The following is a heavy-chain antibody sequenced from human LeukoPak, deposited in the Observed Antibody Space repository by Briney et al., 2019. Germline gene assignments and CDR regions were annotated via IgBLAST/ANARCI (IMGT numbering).Heavy chain of an antibody. D-gene: IGHD3-22*01. Sequence: PSETLSLTCTVSGGSLSSGDYYWSWIRQPPGKGLEWIGYIYYSGSTYYNPSLKSRVTISVDTSKNQFSLKLSSVTAADTAVYYCASLIDYYDRSGYFLDYWGQGTLVTVSS. J-gene: IGHJ4*02. CDR3: ASLIDYYDRSGYFLDY. V-gene: IGHV4-30-4*01. CDR2: IYYSGST. CDR1: GGSLSSGDYY.